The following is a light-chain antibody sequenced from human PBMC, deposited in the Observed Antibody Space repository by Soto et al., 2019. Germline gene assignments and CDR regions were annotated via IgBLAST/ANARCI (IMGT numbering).Light chain of an antibody. Sequence: DIQMTQSPSSLSASVGDRVTITCRASQGIGTWLAWYQQQPGKAPKLLIYAASSLQGGVPSRFSGSGSGTDFTLTISSLQTEDFATYYCQQAKNFPWTFGQGTKVDIK. CDR2: AAS. CDR3: QQAKNFPWT. CDR1: QGIGTW. V-gene: IGKV1-12*01. J-gene: IGKJ1*01.